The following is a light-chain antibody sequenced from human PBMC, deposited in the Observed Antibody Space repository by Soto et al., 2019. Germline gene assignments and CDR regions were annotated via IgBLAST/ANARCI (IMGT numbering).Light chain of an antibody. Sequence: QSALTQPASVSGSPGQSITISCTGTRSDVGNYKFVSWYQQHPGKSPKLMIYEATKRPSGVSDRFSGSSSGNTASLTSSGLQAEDEADYYFCSYSGSGTYVFRTGTKLTVL. J-gene: IGLJ1*01. CDR1: RSDVGNYKF. CDR3: CSYSGSGTYV. CDR2: EAT. V-gene: IGLV2-23*01.